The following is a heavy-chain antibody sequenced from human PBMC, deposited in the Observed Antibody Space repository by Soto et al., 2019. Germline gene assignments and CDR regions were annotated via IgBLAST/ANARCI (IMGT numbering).Heavy chain of an antibody. D-gene: IGHD4-17*01. Sequence: LVLSCDASGLTFNSPAMNWVRQATGKGLEWVSVVSGTGGITYYADSVKGRFTISRDNSKNTVYLQSSCLRAEENALNNCARGFRAAGDYYYGLDIWGQGTTDTVS. J-gene: IGHJ6*02. V-gene: IGHV3-23*01. CDR3: ARGFRAAGDYYYGLDI. CDR2: VSGTGGIT. CDR1: GLTFNSPA.